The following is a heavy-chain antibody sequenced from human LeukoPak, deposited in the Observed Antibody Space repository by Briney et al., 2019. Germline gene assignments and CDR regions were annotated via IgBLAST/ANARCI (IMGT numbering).Heavy chain of an antibody. Sequence: GGSLRLSCAASGFTFSSYSMNWVRQAPGKGLEWVSYISSSSSTIYYADSVKGRFTISRDNAKNSLYLQMNSLRAEDTAVYYCAREKLKDISSWFYGDYYYYMDVWGKGTTVTVSS. V-gene: IGHV3-48*01. CDR3: AREKLKDISSWFYGDYYYYMDV. J-gene: IGHJ6*03. CDR2: ISSSSSTI. D-gene: IGHD6-13*01. CDR1: GFTFSSYS.